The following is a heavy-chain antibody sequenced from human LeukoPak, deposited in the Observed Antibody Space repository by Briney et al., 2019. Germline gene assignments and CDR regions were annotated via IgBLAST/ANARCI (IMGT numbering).Heavy chain of an antibody. CDR2: IKQDGSEK. V-gene: IGHV3-7*01. D-gene: IGHD6-19*01. CDR3: VRENSGWYRSALGRETAYYYYYYMDV. Sequence: GGSLRLSCAASGFTFSSYVMHWVRQAPGKGLEWVANIKQDGSEKYYVDSVKGRFTISRDNAKNSLYLQMNSLRAEDTAVYYCVRENSGWYRSALGRETAYYYYYYMDVWGKGTTVTVS. J-gene: IGHJ6*03. CDR1: GFTFSSYV.